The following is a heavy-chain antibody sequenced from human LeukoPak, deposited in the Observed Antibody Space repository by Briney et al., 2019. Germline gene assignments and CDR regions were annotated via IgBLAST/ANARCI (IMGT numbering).Heavy chain of an antibody. CDR3: ARDHDLVAVAGTGKIDY. D-gene: IGHD6-19*01. CDR1: GYTFTGYY. Sequence: ASVKVSCKASGYTFTGYYMHWVRQAPGQGLEWMGWINPNSGGTNYAQKFQGRVTMTTDTSTSTAYMELRSLRSDDTAVYYCARDHDLVAVAGTGKIDYWGQGTLVTVSS. V-gene: IGHV1-2*02. CDR2: INPNSGGT. J-gene: IGHJ4*02.